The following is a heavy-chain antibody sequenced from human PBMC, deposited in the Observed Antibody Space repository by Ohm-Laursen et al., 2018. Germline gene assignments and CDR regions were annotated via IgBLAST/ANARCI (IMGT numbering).Heavy chain of an antibody. V-gene: IGHV1-18*01. CDR2: ISAYNGNT. J-gene: IGHJ6*02. D-gene: IGHD3-3*01. CDR1: GYTFTSYG. CDR3: ARGGYYDFWSGYYSPYYYGMDV. Sequence: SVKVSCNASGYTFTSYGISWVRQAPGQGLEWMGWISAYNGNTNYAQKLQGRVTMTTDTSTSTAYMELRSLRSDDTAVYYCARGGYYDFWSGYYSPYYYGMDVWGQGTTVTVSS.